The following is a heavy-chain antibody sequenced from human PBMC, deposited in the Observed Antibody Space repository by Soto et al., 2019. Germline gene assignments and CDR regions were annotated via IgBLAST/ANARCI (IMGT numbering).Heavy chain of an antibody. CDR2: IVVISNTA. J-gene: IGHJ4*02. Sequence: QVVLLQSGAEVKEPGSSVRVSCQVSGSTFNNFAFTWVRQAPGHGPEWMGGIVVISNTAEYSQRFQDRVTITAETSANTLYMELGSLTVEDTAVYYCARAIKRWEVNYYFDFWGQGTLVTVSS. CDR1: GSTFNNFA. V-gene: IGHV1-69*06. CDR3: ARAIKRWEVNYYFDF. D-gene: IGHD1-26*01.